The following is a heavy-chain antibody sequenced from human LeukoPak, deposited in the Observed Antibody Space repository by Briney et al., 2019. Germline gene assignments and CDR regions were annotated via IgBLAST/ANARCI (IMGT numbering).Heavy chain of an antibody. J-gene: IGHJ2*01. CDR1: GGSISSYY. CDR2: IHTSGST. D-gene: IGHD3-3*01. Sequence: PSETLSLTCTVSGGSISSYYWSWIRHPAGKGLEWIGRIHTSGSTNNNPSPKSRLTMSVDQSKNQFSLKLNSVTAADTAVYYCARVCVTILGLVPHFDLWGRGTLVTVSS. V-gene: IGHV4-4*07. CDR3: ARVCVTILGLVPHFDL.